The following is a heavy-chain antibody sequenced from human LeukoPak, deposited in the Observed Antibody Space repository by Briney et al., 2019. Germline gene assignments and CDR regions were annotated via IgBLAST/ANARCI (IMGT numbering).Heavy chain of an antibody. CDR3: ARGTCSGGSCRPPYYFDY. V-gene: IGHV1-69*05. CDR1: GGTFSSYA. CDR2: IIPIFGTA. Sequence: EALVKVSCKASGGTFSSYAISWVRQAPGQGLEWMGGIIPIFGTANYAQKFQGRVTITTDESTSTAYMELSSLRSEDTAVYYCARGTCSGGSCRPPYYFDYWGQGTLVTVSS. J-gene: IGHJ4*02. D-gene: IGHD2-15*01.